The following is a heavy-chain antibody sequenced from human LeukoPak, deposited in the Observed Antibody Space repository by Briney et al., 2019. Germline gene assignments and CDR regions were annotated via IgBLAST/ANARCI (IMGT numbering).Heavy chain of an antibody. CDR2: IRSDGSNK. V-gene: IGHV3-30*02. Sequence: GSLRLSCAGSGFSFSSYGMHWVRQAPGKGLEWMAFIRSDGSNKYYADSVKGRFTISRDNSKNTLYLQMNSLRAEDTAVYYCAKDRSITMVRGVIITTHNWFDPWGQGTLVTVSS. CDR1: GFSFSSYG. D-gene: IGHD3-10*01. CDR3: AKDRSITMVRGVIITTHNWFDP. J-gene: IGHJ5*02.